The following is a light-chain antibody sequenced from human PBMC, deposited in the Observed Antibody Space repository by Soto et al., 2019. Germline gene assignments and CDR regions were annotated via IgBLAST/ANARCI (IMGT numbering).Light chain of an antibody. CDR2: SDN. V-gene: IGLV1-44*01. CDR3: AAWDDSLNGYV. CDR1: SSNIGSNT. Sequence: QSVLTQPPSASGTPGQRVTISCSGSSSNIGSNTVNWYQQLPGTAPKLLIYSDNQRPSGVPDRFSGSKSVTSASLAISGLQSDDESDYYCAAWDDSLNGYVFGTGTKVTVL. J-gene: IGLJ1*01.